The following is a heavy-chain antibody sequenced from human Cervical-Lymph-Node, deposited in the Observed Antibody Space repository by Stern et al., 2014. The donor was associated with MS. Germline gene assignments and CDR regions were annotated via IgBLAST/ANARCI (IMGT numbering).Heavy chain of an antibody. Sequence: QVQLQESGPGLVKPSQTLSLTCTVSGGSISSGDYYWSWIRQPPGKGLEWIGHIYYSGSTDYNPSLKSRLIMSIDRSKNQFSLKLTSVTAADTAVYYCARDRNLGFDWSPRGLDVWGQGTTVTVSS. CDR2: IYYSGST. CDR1: GGSISSGDYY. D-gene: IGHD3-9*01. J-gene: IGHJ6*02. CDR3: ARDRNLGFDWSPRGLDV. V-gene: IGHV4-30-4*01.